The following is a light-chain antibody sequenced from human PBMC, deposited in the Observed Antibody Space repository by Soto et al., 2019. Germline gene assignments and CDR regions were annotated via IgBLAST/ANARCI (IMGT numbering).Light chain of an antibody. CDR2: DAS. V-gene: IGKV1-5*01. CDR3: QQYDSYSSGP. CDR1: QTINSW. J-gene: IGKJ1*01. Sequence: DIQVTQSPPTLSASVGDRVTITCRASQTINSWLAWYQQKPGKAPKVLIFDASSLKTGVPSRFSGRGSGTEFTLTISNLQPDDFATYYCQQYDSYSSGPFGQGTKVDIK.